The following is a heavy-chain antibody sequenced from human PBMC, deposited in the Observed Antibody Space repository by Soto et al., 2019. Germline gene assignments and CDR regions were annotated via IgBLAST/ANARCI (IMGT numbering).Heavy chain of an antibody. Sequence: SQTLSLTCAITGDSVSSHSAGWSWVRQSPSRGLEWLGRTYYRSKWYYEYAVSVRGRTTINPDTSKNQYPLQLNSVTPEDTAVYFCARGEQYSGRIFDYWGQGTLVTVS. J-gene: IGHJ4*01. V-gene: IGHV6-1*01. CDR3: ARGEQYSGRIFDY. CDR2: TYYRSKWYY. D-gene: IGHD1-26*01. CDR1: GDSVSSHSAG.